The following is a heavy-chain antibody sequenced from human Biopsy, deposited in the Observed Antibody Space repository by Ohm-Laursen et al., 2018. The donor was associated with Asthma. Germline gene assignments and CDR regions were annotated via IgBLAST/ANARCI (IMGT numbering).Heavy chain of an antibody. J-gene: IGHJ6*02. D-gene: IGHD6-13*01. CDR2: IYYSGTT. Sequence: SDTLSLTCSLSSGSGGYMRSGNYYWGWIRQPPGKGLEWIGSIYYSGTTYYNPSLKSRVTVSADTSKNQFSLKLTSATAADTAVYYCVRGSSSWHHGPFHYYYGLDVWGQGTTATVSS. CDR1: SGSGGYMRSGNYY. CDR3: VRGSSSWHHGPFHYYYGLDV. V-gene: IGHV4-39*01.